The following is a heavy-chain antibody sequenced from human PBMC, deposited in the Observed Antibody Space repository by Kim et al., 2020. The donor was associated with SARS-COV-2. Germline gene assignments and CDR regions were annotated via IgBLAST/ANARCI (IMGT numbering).Heavy chain of an antibody. J-gene: IGHJ3*02. Sequence: VKGRFTISRDNSKNTLYLQMNSLRAEDTAVYDCARNCSSTSCSPWGAFDIWGQGTMVTVSS. D-gene: IGHD2-2*01. V-gene: IGHV3-30*01. CDR3: ARNCSSTSCSPWGAFDI.